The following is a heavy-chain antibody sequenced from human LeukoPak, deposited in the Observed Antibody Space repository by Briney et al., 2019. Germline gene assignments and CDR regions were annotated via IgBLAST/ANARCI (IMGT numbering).Heavy chain of an antibody. CDR3: ARGRNTYFDY. J-gene: IGHJ4*02. CDR2: INHSGST. CDR1: GGSFSGYS. Sequence: SETLSLTCAVYGGSFSGYSWTWIRQPPGKGLEWIGEINHSGSTNYNPSLKSRVTISVDTSKNQFSLKLSSVTAADTAVYYCARGRNTYFDYWGQGTLVTVSS. D-gene: IGHD1-14*01. V-gene: IGHV4-34*01.